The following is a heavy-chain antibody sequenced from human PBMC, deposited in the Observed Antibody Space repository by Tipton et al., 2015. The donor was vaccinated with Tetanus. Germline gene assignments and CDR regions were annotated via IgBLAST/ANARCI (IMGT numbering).Heavy chain of an antibody. V-gene: IGHV4-59*01. Sequence: LRLSCTVSSGPMNNFYWTWIRQPPGKGLEWIGHVYFSGTTSYNPSLKSRVTMSLDTSKNLFSLRLTAVTGAGTAVSYCARDWEGGYGMEVWGQGATVAVSS. D-gene: IGHD1-26*01. CDR3: ARDWEGGYGMEV. CDR1: SGPMNNFY. CDR2: VYFSGTT. J-gene: IGHJ6*02.